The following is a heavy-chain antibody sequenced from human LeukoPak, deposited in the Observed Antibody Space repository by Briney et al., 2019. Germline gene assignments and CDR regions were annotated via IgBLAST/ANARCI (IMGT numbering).Heavy chain of an antibody. D-gene: IGHD2-15*01. V-gene: IGHV4-39*07. J-gene: IGHJ4*01. CDR3: ARDRDVDDFDS. CDR2: MSYSGHT. CDR1: GASISGSSHYF. Sequence: PSETLSLTCTVSGASISGSSHYFWGWIRQAPGKGLEWIVSMSYSGHTYYNPSLKSRVTTSIDTSKNQLSLNLKSVTAADTAVYYCARDRDVDDFDSWGHGTLVTVSS.